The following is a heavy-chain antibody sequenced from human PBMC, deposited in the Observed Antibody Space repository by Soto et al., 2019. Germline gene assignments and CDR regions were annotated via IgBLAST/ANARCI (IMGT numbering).Heavy chain of an antibody. V-gene: IGHV4-59*01. CDR1: GGSISSYY. D-gene: IGHD6-13*01. CDR2: IYYSGST. J-gene: IGHJ6*02. CDR3: ASSNIAAAGFYYYGMDV. Sequence: SVTLPLTCTVSGGSISSYYWSWIRQPPGKGLEWIGYIYYSGSTNYNPSLKSRVTISVDTSRNQFSLNLSSVTAADTAVYYCASSNIAAAGFYYYGMDVWGRGTTVTVSS.